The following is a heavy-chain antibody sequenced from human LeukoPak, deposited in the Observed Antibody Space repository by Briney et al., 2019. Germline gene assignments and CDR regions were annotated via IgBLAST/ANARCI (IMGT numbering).Heavy chain of an antibody. CDR2: IYTSGST. J-gene: IGHJ3*02. D-gene: IGHD1-26*01. Sequence: SETLSLTCTVSGGSISSGSYYWSWIRQPAGKGLEWMGRIYTSGSTNYNPSLKSRVTISVDTSKNQFSLKLSSVTAADTAVYYCASQPLVGAGSHDTWGQGTMVTVSS. CDR3: ASQPLVGAGSHDT. V-gene: IGHV4-61*02. CDR1: GGSISSGSYY.